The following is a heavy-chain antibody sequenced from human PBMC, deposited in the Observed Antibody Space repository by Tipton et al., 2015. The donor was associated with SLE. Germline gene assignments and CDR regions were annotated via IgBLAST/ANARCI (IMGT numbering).Heavy chain of an antibody. CDR3: TRESWERPLGFDY. CDR2: IRSKAYGGTT. D-gene: IGHD1-26*01. V-gene: IGHV3-49*04. J-gene: IGHJ4*02. Sequence: SLRLSCAASGFTFSSYAMSWVRQAPGKGLEWVGFIRSKAYGGTTEYAASVKGRFTISRDDSKSIAYLQMSSLKTEDTAVYYCTRESWERPLGFDYWGQGTLVTVSS. CDR1: GFTFSSYA.